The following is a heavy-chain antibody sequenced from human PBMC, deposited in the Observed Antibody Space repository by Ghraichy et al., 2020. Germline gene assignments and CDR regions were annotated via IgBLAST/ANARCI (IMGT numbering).Heavy chain of an antibody. CDR1: GFTFSSYS. CDR3: ATLSPGPITYNWFDP. V-gene: IGHV3-21*01. CDR2: ISSSSSYI. J-gene: IGHJ5*02. Sequence: GGSLRLSCAASGFTFSSYSMNWVRQAPGKGLEWVSSISSSSSYIYYADSVKGRFTISRDNAKNSLYLQMNSLRAEDTAVYYCATLSPGPITYNWFDPWGQGTLVTVSS. D-gene: IGHD1-14*01.